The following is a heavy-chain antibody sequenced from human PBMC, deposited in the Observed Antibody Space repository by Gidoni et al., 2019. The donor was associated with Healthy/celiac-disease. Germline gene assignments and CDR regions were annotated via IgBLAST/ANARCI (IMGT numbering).Heavy chain of an antibody. J-gene: IGHJ4*02. Sequence: RLSCAASGFTFSSYAMSWVRQAPGKGLEWVSAISGSGGSTYYADPVKGRFTISRDNSKNTLYLQMNSLRAEDTAVYYCAKDEGSYEYSSSSVFGYFDYWGQGTLVTVSS. D-gene: IGHD6-6*01. CDR1: GFTFSSYA. CDR3: AKDEGSYEYSSSSVFGYFDY. V-gene: IGHV3-23*01. CDR2: ISGSGGST.